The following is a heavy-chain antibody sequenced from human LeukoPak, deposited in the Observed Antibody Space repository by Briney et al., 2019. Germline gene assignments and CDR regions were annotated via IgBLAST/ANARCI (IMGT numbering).Heavy chain of an antibody. D-gene: IGHD4-17*01. V-gene: IGHV3-66*01. CDR3: ARDDYGDYFFDY. CDR1: GFTVSSNY. J-gene: IGHJ4*02. Sequence: PGGSLRLSCAASGFTVSSNYMSWVRQAPGKGLEGVSVIYSGCSTYYADSVKGRFTISRDNSTNPLYLQMNSLRAEDTAVYYCARDDYGDYFFDYWGQGTLVTVSS. CDR2: IYSGCST.